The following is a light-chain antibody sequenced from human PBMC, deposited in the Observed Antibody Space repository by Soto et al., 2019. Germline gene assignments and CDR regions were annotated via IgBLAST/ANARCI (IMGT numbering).Light chain of an antibody. CDR1: SSNIGSNS. V-gene: IGLV1-44*01. J-gene: IGLJ3*02. Sequence: QSVLTQPPSASGTPGQRVTISCSGSSSNIGSNSVHWYQQLPGTAPKLLIYSSNQRPSGVPDRFSGSKSGTSASLAISGLQSEDEADYYCAAWDGSLNGWVFGGGTQLTVL. CDR2: SSN. CDR3: AAWDGSLNGWV.